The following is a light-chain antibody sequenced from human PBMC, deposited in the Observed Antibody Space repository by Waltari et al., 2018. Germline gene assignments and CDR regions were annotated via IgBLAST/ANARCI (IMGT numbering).Light chain of an antibody. CDR1: SSAVGVYTY. V-gene: IGLV2-14*01. CDR2: DVT. CDR3: SSYTSSSTWV. J-gene: IGLJ3*02. Sequence: QSALTHPASVSGSPGQSITISCTGTSSAVGVYTYVSWYQQHPGKAPKLIIYDVTKRPSGVSNRFSGSKSGNTASLTISGLQAEDEADYYCSSYTSSSTWVFGGGTKLTVL.